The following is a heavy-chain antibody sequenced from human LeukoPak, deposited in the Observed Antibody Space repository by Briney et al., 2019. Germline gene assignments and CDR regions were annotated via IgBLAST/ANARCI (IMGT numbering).Heavy chain of an antibody. CDR1: GISFASYS. J-gene: IGHJ4*02. V-gene: IGHV3-30*03. CDR3: ARGDGYSYGYGWYYFDY. D-gene: IGHD5-18*01. Sequence: GRSLRLSCTASGISFASYSMHWVRQAPGKGLEWVAVIIYDGSNQHYADSVKGRFTISRDNAKNSLYLQMNSLRAEDTALYHCARGDGYSYGYGWYYFDYWGQGTLVTVSS. CDR2: IIYDGSNQ.